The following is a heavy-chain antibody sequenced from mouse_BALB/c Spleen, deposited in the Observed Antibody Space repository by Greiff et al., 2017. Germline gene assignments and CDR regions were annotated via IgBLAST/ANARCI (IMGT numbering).Heavy chain of an antibody. CDR1: GFTFSSFG. D-gene: IGHD1-1*01. CDR2: ISSGSSTI. Sequence: EVKLLESGGGLVQPGGSRKLSCAASGFTFSSFGMHWVRQAPEKGLEWVAYISSGSSTIYYADTVKGRFTISRDNPKNTLFLQMTSLRSEDTAMYYCARAVVGSYYFDYWGQGTTLTVSS. J-gene: IGHJ2*01. V-gene: IGHV5-17*02. CDR3: ARAVVGSYYFDY.